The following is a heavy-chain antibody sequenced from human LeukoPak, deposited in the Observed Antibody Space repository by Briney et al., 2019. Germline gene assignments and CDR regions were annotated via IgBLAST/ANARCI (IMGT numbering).Heavy chain of an antibody. CDR3: ARAPPGYCSSTSCYNWFDP. V-gene: IGHV4-61*01. Sequence: PSETLSLTCTVSGGSISSSSYYWSWIRQPPGKGLEWIGYIYYSGSTNYNPSLKSRVTISVDTSKNQFSLKLSSVTAADTAVYYCARAPPGYCSSTSCYNWFDPWGQGTLVTVSS. CDR2: IYYSGST. J-gene: IGHJ5*02. D-gene: IGHD2-2*01. CDR1: GGSISSSSYY.